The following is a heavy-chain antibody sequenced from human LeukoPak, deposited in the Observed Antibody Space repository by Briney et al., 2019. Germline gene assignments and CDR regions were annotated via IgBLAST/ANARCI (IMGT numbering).Heavy chain of an antibody. D-gene: IGHD1-14*01. CDR2: IIPIFGTA. CDR1: GGTFSSYA. CDR3: AREGIRYYYDY. V-gene: IGHV1-69*05. J-gene: IGHJ4*02. Sequence: GASVKVSCKASGGTFSSYAISWVRQGPGQGLEWMGGIIPIFGTATYAQKFQGRVTITTDETTSTAYIELSSLRSEDTAVYYCAREGIRYYYDYWGQGTLVTVSS.